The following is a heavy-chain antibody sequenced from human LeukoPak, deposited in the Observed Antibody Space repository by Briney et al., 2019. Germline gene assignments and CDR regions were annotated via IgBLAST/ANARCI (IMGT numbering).Heavy chain of an antibody. V-gene: IGHV1-2*02. CDR3: ARARLRLGGFDP. CDR2: INPNSGGT. Sequence: ASVKVSCKASGYTFTGYYMHWVRPAPGQGLEWMGWINPNSGGTNYAQNFQGRVTMTRDTSISTAYMELSRLRSDDTAVYYCARARLRLGGFDPWGQGTLVTVSS. CDR1: GYTFTGYY. J-gene: IGHJ5*02. D-gene: IGHD5-12*01.